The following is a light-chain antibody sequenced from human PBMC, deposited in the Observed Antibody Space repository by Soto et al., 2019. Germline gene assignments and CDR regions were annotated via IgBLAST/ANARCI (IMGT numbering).Light chain of an antibody. V-gene: IGLV6-57*01. J-gene: IGLJ2*01. CDR2: EDN. CDR1: GGSIATAY. CDR3: QSYDNLVQV. Sequence: NFMLTQPHSVSESPGKTVTISCARSGGSIATAYVQWYQQRPGSSPTTVIYEDNRRPSGIPARFSASVDSSSNSASLTISGLMAEDEADYYCQSYDNLVQVFGGGTKLTVL.